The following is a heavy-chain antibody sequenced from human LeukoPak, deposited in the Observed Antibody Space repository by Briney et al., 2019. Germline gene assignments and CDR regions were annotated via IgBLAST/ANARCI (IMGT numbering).Heavy chain of an antibody. J-gene: IGHJ4*02. D-gene: IGHD1-1*01. V-gene: IGHV3-23*01. Sequence: GGSLRLSCAASGITFNNYAMTWVRQAPGKGLEWVSGISGGGASTYYADSVKCRFTISRDNFKNTLFLHMHSLTVEDTAVYYCARSTAAVEHFDYWGQGILVAVSS. CDR2: ISGGGAST. CDR1: GITFNNYA. CDR3: ARSTAAVEHFDY.